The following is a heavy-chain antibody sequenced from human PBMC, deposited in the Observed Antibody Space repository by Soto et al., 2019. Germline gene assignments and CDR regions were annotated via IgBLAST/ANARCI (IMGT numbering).Heavy chain of an antibody. CDR3: ARGGGWTFDY. V-gene: IGHV4-30-2*01. J-gene: IGHJ4*02. D-gene: IGHD2-15*01. CDR1: GGSISNGGYS. CDR2: IYHSGST. Sequence: SETLSLTCAVSGGSISNGGYSWSWIRQPPGKGLEWIGYIYHSGSTYYNPSLKCRVTISVDRSKNQFSLKLSSVTAADTAVYYCARGGGWTFDYWGQGTLVTVSS.